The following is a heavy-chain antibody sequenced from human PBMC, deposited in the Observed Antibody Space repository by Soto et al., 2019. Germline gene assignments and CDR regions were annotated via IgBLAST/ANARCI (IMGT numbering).Heavy chain of an antibody. J-gene: IGHJ4*02. V-gene: IGHV4-39*01. CDR2: IYYSGST. CDR3: ARLSEQGVLNC. D-gene: IGHD6-13*01. Sequence: QLQLQESGPGLVKPSETLSLTCTVSGGSISSSSYYWGWIRQPPGKGLEWIGSIYYSGSTYYNPSLKSRVTISVDTSKNQFSLKLSSVTAADTAVYYCARLSEQGVLNCWGQGTLVTVSS. CDR1: GGSISSSSYY.